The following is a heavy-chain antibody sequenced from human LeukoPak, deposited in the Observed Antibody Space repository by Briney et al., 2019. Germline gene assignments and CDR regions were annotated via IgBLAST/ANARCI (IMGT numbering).Heavy chain of an antibody. CDR3: AKTGSSGWSNYYFDY. Sequence: GGSLRLSCAASGFTFSSYGMHWVRQAPGKGLEWVAVISYDGSNKYYADSVKGRFTISRDNSKNTLYLQMNSLRAEDTAVYYCAKTGSSGWSNYYFDYWGRGTLVTVSS. CDR2: ISYDGSNK. CDR1: GFTFSSYG. V-gene: IGHV3-30*18. J-gene: IGHJ4*02. D-gene: IGHD6-19*01.